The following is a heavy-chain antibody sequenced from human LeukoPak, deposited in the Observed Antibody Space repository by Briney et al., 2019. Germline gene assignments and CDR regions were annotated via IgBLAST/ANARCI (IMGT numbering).Heavy chain of an antibody. CDR2: INPNSGGT. D-gene: IGHD3-22*01. CDR3: ARGDGRALVSTILQIDY. J-gene: IGHJ4*02. Sequence: GASVKVSCKASGYTFTGYYMHWVRQAPGQGLEWMGWINPNSGGTNYAQKFQGRVTMTRDTSISTAYMELSRLRSDDTAVYYCARGDGRALVSTILQIDYWGQGTLVTVSS. V-gene: IGHV1-2*02. CDR1: GYTFTGYY.